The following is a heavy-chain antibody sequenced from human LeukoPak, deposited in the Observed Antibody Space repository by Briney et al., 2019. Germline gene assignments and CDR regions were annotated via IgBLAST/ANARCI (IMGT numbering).Heavy chain of an antibody. J-gene: IGHJ5*02. CDR3: ARDSITTGGTVYNWFDP. Sequence: PGGSLRLSCATSGFTFSDYAMHWVRQAPGKGLEWVAVISHDGSIKFSADSVKGRFTISRDNSKNTLYLQMNSLRDEDTALYYCARDSITTGGTVYNWFDPWGQGTQVTVSS. CDR1: GFTFSDYA. CDR2: ISHDGSIK. V-gene: IGHV3-30-3*01. D-gene: IGHD1-14*01.